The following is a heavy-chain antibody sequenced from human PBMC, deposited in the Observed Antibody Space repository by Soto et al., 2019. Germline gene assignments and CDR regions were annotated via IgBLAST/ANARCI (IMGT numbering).Heavy chain of an antibody. CDR3: ARERGGIVVVPAVSYNWFDP. CDR1: GGSISSGGYY. CDR2: IYYSGST. V-gene: IGHV4-31*03. Sequence: KPSETLSLTCTVSGGSISSGGYYWSWIRQHPGKGLEWIGYIYYSGSTYYNPSLKSRVTISVDTSKNQFSLKLSSVTAADTAVYYCARERGGIVVVPAVSYNWFDPWGQGTLVTVSS. D-gene: IGHD2-2*01. J-gene: IGHJ5*02.